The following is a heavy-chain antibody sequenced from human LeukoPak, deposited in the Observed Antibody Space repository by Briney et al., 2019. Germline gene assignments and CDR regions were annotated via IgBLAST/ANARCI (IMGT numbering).Heavy chain of an antibody. Sequence: GGSLRLSCAASGFTFSSYEMNWVRQAPGKGLEWVSYISSSGSTIYYADSVKGRFTISRDNAKNSLYLQMNSLGAEDTAVYYCARAGDTAMDQFDYWGQGTLVTVSS. D-gene: IGHD5-18*01. CDR1: GFTFSSYE. CDR2: ISSSGSTI. CDR3: ARAGDTAMDQFDY. J-gene: IGHJ4*02. V-gene: IGHV3-48*03.